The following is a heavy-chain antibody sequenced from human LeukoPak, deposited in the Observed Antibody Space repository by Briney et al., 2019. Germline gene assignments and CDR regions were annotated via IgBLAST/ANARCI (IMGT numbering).Heavy chain of an antibody. CDR2: IYYSGST. D-gene: IGHD2-15*01. V-gene: IGHV4-31*03. J-gene: IGHJ4*02. CDR3: ARGGGHWVRVDY. Sequence: SETLSLTCTVSGGSISSGGYYWSWIRQHPGKGLEWIGYIYYSGSTYYNPSLKSRVTISVDTSKNQFSLKLSSVTAADTAVYYCARGGGHWVRVDYWGQGTLVTVSS. CDR1: GGSISSGGYY.